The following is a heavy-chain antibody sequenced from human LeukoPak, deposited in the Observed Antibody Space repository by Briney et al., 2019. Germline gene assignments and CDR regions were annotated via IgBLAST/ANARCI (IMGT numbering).Heavy chain of an antibody. CDR2: INWNSGSI. V-gene: IGHV3-9*01. CDR1: GFTFDDYA. J-gene: IGHJ6*02. CDR3: AKDNAAIFGPYYYGMDV. D-gene: IGHD3-3*01. Sequence: PGGSLRLSCAASGFTFDDYAMHWVRQAPGKGLEWVSGINWNSGSIGYADSVKGRFTISRDSAKNSLYLQMNSLRAEDTALYYCAKDNAAIFGPYYYGMDVWGQGTTVTVSS.